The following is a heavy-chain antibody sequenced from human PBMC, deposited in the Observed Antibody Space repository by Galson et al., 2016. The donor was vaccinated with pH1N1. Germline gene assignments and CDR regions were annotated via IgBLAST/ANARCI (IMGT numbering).Heavy chain of an antibody. CDR2: INAIFGTA. V-gene: IGHV1-69*06. Sequence: SVKVSCKASGGTFSSYTIGWVRQAPGQGLEWLGGINAIFGTANYAQNLRGRVTLTAHTSTNTAYMELRSLRSDDTAVYYCARGGRDSSWYWYFQHWGQGTLVTVSS. CDR3: ARGGRDSSWYWYFQH. J-gene: IGHJ1*01. D-gene: IGHD6-13*01. CDR1: GGTFSSYT.